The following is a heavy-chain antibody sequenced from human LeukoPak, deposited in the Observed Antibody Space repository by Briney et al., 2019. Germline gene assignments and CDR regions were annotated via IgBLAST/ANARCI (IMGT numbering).Heavy chain of an antibody. D-gene: IGHD3-10*01. V-gene: IGHV4-61*03. CDR2: VHCSGST. CDR3: ARNMVRGVTDSFDI. J-gene: IGHJ3*02. CDR1: GVSVSSDNYY. Sequence: SETLSLTCTVSGVSVSSDNYYWSWIRQPPGRGLEWVGCVHCSGSTNHSPSVKSRVTISIDTSRNHFSLKLSSATAADTAVYYCARNMVRGVTDSFDIWGQGTMVTVSS.